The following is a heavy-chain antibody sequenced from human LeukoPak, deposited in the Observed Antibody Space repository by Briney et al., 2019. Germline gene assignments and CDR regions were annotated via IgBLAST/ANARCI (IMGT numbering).Heavy chain of an antibody. CDR1: GGTFSSYA. Sequence: SVKVSCKASGGTFSSYAISWVRQAPGQGLEWMGGIIPIFGTANYAQKLQGRVTITADESTSTAYMELSSLRSEDTAVYYCATVTNDYYDSSGYYAPLGYWGQGTLVTVSS. V-gene: IGHV1-69*13. J-gene: IGHJ4*02. CDR2: IIPIFGTA. CDR3: ATVTNDYYDSSGYYAPLGY. D-gene: IGHD3-22*01.